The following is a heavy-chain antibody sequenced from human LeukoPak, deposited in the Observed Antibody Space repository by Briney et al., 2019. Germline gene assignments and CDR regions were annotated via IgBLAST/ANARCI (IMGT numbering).Heavy chain of an antibody. V-gene: IGHV4-59*08. Sequence: NPSETLSLTCTVSGGSISRYYWSWIRQPPGKGLEWIGYIYYTGSTNYNPSLESRVPISVDTSKNQFSLKLSSVTAADTAVYYCARHMDSSGYYYGMDVWGQGTTVTVSS. CDR1: GGSISRYY. D-gene: IGHD6-6*01. J-gene: IGHJ6*02. CDR3: ARHMDSSGYYYGMDV. CDR2: IYYTGST.